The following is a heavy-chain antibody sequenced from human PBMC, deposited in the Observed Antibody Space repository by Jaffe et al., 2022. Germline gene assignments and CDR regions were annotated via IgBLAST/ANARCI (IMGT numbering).Heavy chain of an antibody. CDR2: IYHSGST. Sequence: QVQLQESGPGLVKPSGTLSLTCAVSGGSISSSNWWSWIRQPPGKGLEWIGEIYHSGSTNYNPSLKSRVTISVDKSKNQFSLKLSSVTAADTAVYYCARNVLRDYYDSSGYYGERIDYWGQGTLVTVSS. J-gene: IGHJ4*02. CDR3: ARNVLRDYYDSSGYYGERIDY. D-gene: IGHD3-22*01. CDR1: GGSISSSNW. V-gene: IGHV4-4*02.